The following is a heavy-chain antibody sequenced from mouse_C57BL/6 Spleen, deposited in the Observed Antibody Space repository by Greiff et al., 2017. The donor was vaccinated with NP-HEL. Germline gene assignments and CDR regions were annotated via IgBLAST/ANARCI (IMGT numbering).Heavy chain of an antibody. J-gene: IGHJ2*01. V-gene: IGHV3-6*01. D-gene: IGHD1-1*01. CDR2: ISYDGSN. Sequence: EVKLQESGPGLVKPSQSLSLTCSVTGYSITSGYYWNWIRQFPGNKLEWMGYISYDGSNNYNPSLKNRISITRDTSKNQFFLKLNSVTTEDTATYYCARVTTVVATEGYFDYWGQGTTLTVSS. CDR1: GYSITSGYY. CDR3: ARVTTVVATEGYFDY.